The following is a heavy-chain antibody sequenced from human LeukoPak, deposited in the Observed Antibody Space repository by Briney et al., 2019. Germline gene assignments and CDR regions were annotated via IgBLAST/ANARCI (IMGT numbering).Heavy chain of an antibody. D-gene: IGHD2-2*01. V-gene: IGHV4-34*01. CDR2: INHSGST. Sequence: PSETLSLTCAVYGGSFSGYYWSWIRQPPGKGQEWIGEINHSGSTNYNPSLKSRVTISVDTSKNQFSLKLSSVTAADTAVYYCARLGCSSTSCYRYFDYWGQGTLVTVSS. CDR3: ARLGCSSTSCYRYFDY. J-gene: IGHJ4*02. CDR1: GGSFSGYY.